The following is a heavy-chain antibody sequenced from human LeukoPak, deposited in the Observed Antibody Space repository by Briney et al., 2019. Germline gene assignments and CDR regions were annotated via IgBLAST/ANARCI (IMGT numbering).Heavy chain of an antibody. CDR1: GGPISSSRYY. CDR3: ARTYSSSWYKEFGY. J-gene: IGHJ4*02. D-gene: IGHD6-13*01. V-gene: IGHV4-39*01. Sequence: PSETLSLTCTVSGGPISSSRYYWDWVRQPPGKGLEWIGGIYYSGSTYYNPSLKSRVTISVDTSKNQFSLKLSSMTAADAAVYYCARTYSSSWYKEFGYWGQGTLVTVSS. CDR2: IYYSGST.